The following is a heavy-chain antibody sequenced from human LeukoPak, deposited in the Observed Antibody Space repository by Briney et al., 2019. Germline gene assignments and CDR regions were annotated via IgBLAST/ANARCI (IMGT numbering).Heavy chain of an antibody. Sequence: PGGSLRLSCAASGFMFSNHSINWVRQAPGKGLEWVSYISGISSTIYYADSVEGRFTVSRDNAKNSVHLQMNSLRAEDTAVYYCAREWEGGYSYGTHDYWGQGTLVTVSS. CDR1: GFMFSNHS. D-gene: IGHD5-18*01. CDR3: AREWEGGYSYGTHDY. CDR2: ISGISSTI. J-gene: IGHJ4*02. V-gene: IGHV3-48*01.